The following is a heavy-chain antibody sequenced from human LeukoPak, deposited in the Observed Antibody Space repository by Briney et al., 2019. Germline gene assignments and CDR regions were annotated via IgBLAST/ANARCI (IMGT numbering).Heavy chain of an antibody. D-gene: IGHD1-26*01. J-gene: IGHJ1*01. CDR1: GFTFSSYA. CDR3: AKKVVVGATSPYSDFQD. V-gene: IGHV3-23*01. CDR2: ISGSGVTT. Sequence: GSLRLSCEASGFTFSSYAMSWVRQAPGKGLEWVSAISGSGVTTHYAGSVKGRFSISRDNSKNTLYLQMNSLRAEDTALYYCAKKVVVGATSPYSDFQDWGQGTLVTVSS.